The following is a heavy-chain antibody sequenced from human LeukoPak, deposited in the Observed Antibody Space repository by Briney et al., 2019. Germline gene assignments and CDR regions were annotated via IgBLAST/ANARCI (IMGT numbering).Heavy chain of an antibody. V-gene: IGHV5-51*01. CDR3: ARLGSGYESLDWFDP. CDR1: GSPFTSYW. J-gene: IGHJ5*02. CDR2: IYPGDSDT. Sequence: GESLQISSQCSGSPFTSYWIGWVRQMPGKGLEWMWIIYPGDSDTRYSPSFQGQVTISADKSISTAYLQWSSLKASDTAMYYCARLGSGYESLDWFDPWGQGTLVTVSS. D-gene: IGHD5-12*01.